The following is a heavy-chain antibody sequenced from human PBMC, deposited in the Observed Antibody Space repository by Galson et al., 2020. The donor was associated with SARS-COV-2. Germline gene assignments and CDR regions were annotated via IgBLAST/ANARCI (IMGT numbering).Heavy chain of an antibody. CDR1: GYMFTGYY. V-gene: IGHV1-2*02. J-gene: IGHJ6*04. D-gene: IGHD4-17*01. Sequence: ASVKVSCQASGYMFTGYYLHWVRQAPGQGLEWMGWINPKSGDTNYAQKFQGRVTMTRDTSISSAYMELSRLDSDDTAVYYCAAHDYGDYNANYYDYNFDVWGKGTTVTVSP. CDR2: INPKSGDT. CDR3: AAHDYGDYNANYYDYNFDV.